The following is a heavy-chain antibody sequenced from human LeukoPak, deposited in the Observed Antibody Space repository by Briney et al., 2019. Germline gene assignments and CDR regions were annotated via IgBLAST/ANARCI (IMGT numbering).Heavy chain of an antibody. CDR3: AKSAGGKTASFDY. V-gene: IGHV3-23*01. CDR2: ISGSGGST. J-gene: IGHJ4*02. CDR1: GFTFSSYA. D-gene: IGHD1-26*01. Sequence: GGSLRLSRAASGFTFSSYAMSRVRQAPGKGLEWVSAISGSGGSTYYADSVKGRFAISRDNSKNTLYLQMNSLRAEDTAVYYCAKSAGGKTASFDYWGQGTLVTVSS.